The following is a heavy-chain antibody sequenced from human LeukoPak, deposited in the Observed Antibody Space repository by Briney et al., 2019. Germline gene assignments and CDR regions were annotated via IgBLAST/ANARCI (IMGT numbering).Heavy chain of an antibody. D-gene: IGHD3-10*02. J-gene: IGHJ6*04. CDR2: ISYDESNT. V-gene: IGHV3-30*04. Sequence: GGSLRLSCAASGFTFSSYAMHWVRQAPGKGPEWVALISYDESNTFYADSVKGRFTISRDNAKNSLYLQMNSLRAEDTAVYYCAELGITMIGGVWGKGTTVTISS. CDR3: AELGITMIGGV. CDR1: GFTFSSYA.